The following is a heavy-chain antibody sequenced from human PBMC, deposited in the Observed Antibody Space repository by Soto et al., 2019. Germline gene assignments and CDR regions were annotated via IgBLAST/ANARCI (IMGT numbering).Heavy chain of an antibody. V-gene: IGHV5-51*01. D-gene: IGHD2-15*01. J-gene: IGHJ1*01. CDR3: ARRAYCSGGSCFDAVYFQH. CDR1: GYSFTSYW. Sequence: GESLKISCKGSGYSFTSYWIGWVRQMPGKGLEWMGIIYPGDSDTRYSPSFQGQVTISADKSISTAYLQWSSLKASDTAMYYCARRAYCSGGSCFDAVYFQHWGQGTLVTVSS. CDR2: IYPGDSDT.